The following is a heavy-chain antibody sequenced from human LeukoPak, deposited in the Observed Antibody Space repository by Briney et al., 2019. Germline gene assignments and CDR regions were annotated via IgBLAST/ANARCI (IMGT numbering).Heavy chain of an antibody. CDR2: INSEGSSK. Sequence: GGSLRLSCAASGFTFSSYWMHWVRQAPGKGLEWVSRINSEGSSKFYADSVKGRFTISRDNAKNTLYMQMNSLRAEDTAVYYCARDQSSGANFQVAFDYWGQGTLVTVSS. D-gene: IGHD2-15*01. CDR3: ARDQSSGANFQVAFDY. V-gene: IGHV3-74*01. CDR1: GFTFSSYW. J-gene: IGHJ4*02.